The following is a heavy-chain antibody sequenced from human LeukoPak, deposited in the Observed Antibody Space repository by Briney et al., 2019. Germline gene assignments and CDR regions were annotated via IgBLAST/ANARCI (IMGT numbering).Heavy chain of an antibody. CDR1: GFTFSSYS. D-gene: IGHD6-19*01. CDR2: ISAISSSST. Sequence: GGSLRLSCAASGFTFSSYSMNWVRQAPGKGLEWVSYISAISSSSTHYADSVKGRFTISRDNSKNTLYLQMNSLRAEDTAVYYCAKDTGSGWSVLDYWGQGTRVTVSS. J-gene: IGHJ4*02. CDR3: AKDTGSGWSVLDY. V-gene: IGHV3-48*01.